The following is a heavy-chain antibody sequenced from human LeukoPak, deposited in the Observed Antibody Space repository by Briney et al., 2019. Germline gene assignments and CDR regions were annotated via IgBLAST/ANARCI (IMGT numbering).Heavy chain of an antibody. V-gene: IGHV1-46*01. CDR3: ARDLFWGYCSGGSCSSGYAFDI. D-gene: IGHD2-15*01. Sequence: VASVKVSCKASGYTFTSYYMHWVRQAPGQGLEWMGIINPSGGSTSYAQKFQGRVTMTRDMSTSTVYMELSSLRSEDTAVYYCARDLFWGYCSGGSCSSGYAFDIWGQGTMVTVSS. J-gene: IGHJ3*02. CDR2: INPSGGST. CDR1: GYTFTSYY.